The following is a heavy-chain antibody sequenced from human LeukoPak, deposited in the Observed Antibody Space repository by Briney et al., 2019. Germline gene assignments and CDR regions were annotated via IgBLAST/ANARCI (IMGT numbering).Heavy chain of an antibody. J-gene: IGHJ4*02. CDR1: GFTFSSNA. D-gene: IGHD6-13*01. V-gene: IGHV3-30-3*01. CDR3: ARGYSSSWYSDY. CDR2: ISCDGSDE. Sequence: PGRSLRLSCAASGFTFSSNAMHWVRQAPGEGLDWVALISCDGSDEYYADSVKGRFTISRDNSKNTLYLQMNSLRAEDTAVYYCARGYSSSWYSDYWGQGTPVTVSS.